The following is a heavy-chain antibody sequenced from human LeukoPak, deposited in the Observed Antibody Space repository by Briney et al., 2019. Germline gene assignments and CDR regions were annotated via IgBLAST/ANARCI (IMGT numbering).Heavy chain of an antibody. CDR2: ISWNSGSI. J-gene: IGHJ4*02. V-gene: IGHV3-9*01. Sequence: SGGSLRLSCAASGFTFDDYAMHWVRQAPGKGLEWVAGISWNSGSIGYADSVKGRFTISRDNAKNSLYLQMNSLRAEDTALYYCAKDTGGYVRIQEYWGQGTLVTVSS. D-gene: IGHD5-12*01. CDR3: AKDTGGYVRIQEY. CDR1: GFTFDDYA.